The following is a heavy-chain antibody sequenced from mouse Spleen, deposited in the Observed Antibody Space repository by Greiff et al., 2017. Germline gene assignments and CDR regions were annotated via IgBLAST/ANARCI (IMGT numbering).Heavy chain of an antibody. Sequence: EVLLVESVAELVRPGASVKLSCTASGFNIKNTYMHWVKQRPEQGLEWFGRIVPANGNPNYAPKFQGQSTITAETASKTAYLQLSSLTAEDTAIYYCAEDYGSAFAYWGQGNLVTVSA. J-gene: IGHJ3*01. CDR3: AEDYGSAFAY. CDR2: IVPANGNP. D-gene: IGHD1-1*01. V-gene: IGHV14-3*01. CDR1: GFNIKNTY.